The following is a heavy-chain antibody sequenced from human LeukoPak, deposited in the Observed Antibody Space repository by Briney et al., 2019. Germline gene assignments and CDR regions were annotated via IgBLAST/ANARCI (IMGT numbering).Heavy chain of an antibody. CDR3: ARDTYYYDSSGYGD. D-gene: IGHD3-22*01. Sequence: GSSVKVSCKASGYTFTGYYMHWVRQAPGQGLEWMGWINPNSGGTNYAQKFQGRVTMTRDTSISTAYMELSRLRSDDTAVYYCARDTYYYDSSGYGDWGQGTLVTVSS. CDR1: GYTFTGYY. V-gene: IGHV1-2*02. J-gene: IGHJ4*02. CDR2: INPNSGGT.